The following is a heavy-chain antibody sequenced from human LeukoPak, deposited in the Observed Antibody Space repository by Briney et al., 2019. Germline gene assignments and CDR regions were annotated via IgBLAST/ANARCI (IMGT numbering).Heavy chain of an antibody. D-gene: IGHD4/OR15-4a*01. CDR1: GGSISSYY. CDR3: ARDHSGTNYVMD. J-gene: IGHJ4*02. Sequence: PSETLSLTCTVSGGSISSYYWSWIRQPPGKGLEWIRYIYYSGSTNYNPSLKSRVTISVDTSKSQFSLKLRSVTAADTAVYYCARDHSGTNYVMDWGQGTLVTVPS. CDR2: IYYSGST. V-gene: IGHV4-59*01.